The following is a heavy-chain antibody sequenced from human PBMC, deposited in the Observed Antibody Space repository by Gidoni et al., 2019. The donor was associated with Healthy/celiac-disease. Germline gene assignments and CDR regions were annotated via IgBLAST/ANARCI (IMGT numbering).Heavy chain of an antibody. D-gene: IGHD1-26*01. V-gene: IGHV3-33*01. Sequence: QVQLVESGGGVVQPGRSLRLSCPASGFTFSSYGMHWVRQAPGKGLEWVAVIWYDGSNKYYADSVKGRFTISRDNSKNTLYLQMNSLRAEDTAVYYCARYSGSLNDAFDIWGQGTMVTVSS. CDR3: ARYSGSLNDAFDI. CDR1: GFTFSSYG. J-gene: IGHJ3*02. CDR2: IWYDGSNK.